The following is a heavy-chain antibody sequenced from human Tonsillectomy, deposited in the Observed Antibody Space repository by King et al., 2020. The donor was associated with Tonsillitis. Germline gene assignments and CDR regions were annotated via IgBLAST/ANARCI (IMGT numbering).Heavy chain of an antibody. V-gene: IGHV4-59*01. Sequence: QLQESGPGLVKPSETLSLTCTVSGDFISSYYWSWIRQPPGKGLEWIGYINYSGSTNYNPSLKSRVTISVDTSKNQLSLKLSSVTAADTPVYYCARDCSGGGGKHTDDAFDIWGQGTMVTSSS. CDR2: INYSGST. J-gene: IGHJ3*02. CDR3: ARDCSGGGGKHTDDAFDI. D-gene: IGHD2-15*01. CDR1: GDFISSYY.